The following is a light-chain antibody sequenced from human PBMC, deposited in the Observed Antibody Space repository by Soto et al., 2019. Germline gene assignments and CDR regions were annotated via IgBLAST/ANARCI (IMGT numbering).Light chain of an antibody. CDR2: GAS. Sequence: EIVLTQSPPTLSLSPGESAALSCRVSQTISTYLAWYQQKPGQAPRLLIYGASTRATGIPARFSGSGSGTDFILTISYLEPEDFAVYYCLQRSDWPITFGQGTRLEIK. J-gene: IGKJ5*01. V-gene: IGKV3-11*01. CDR1: QTISTY. CDR3: LQRSDWPIT.